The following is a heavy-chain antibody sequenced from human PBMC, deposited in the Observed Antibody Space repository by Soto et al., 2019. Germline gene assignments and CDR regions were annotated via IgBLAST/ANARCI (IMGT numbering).Heavy chain of an antibody. D-gene: IGHD2-15*01. CDR1: GYTFTSYD. V-gene: IGHV1-8*01. CDR3: ARVSGYCSGGSCYPEFDI. J-gene: IGHJ3*02. Sequence: ASVKVSCKASGYTFTSYDINWVRPATGQGLEWMGWMNPNSGNTGYAQKFQGRVTMTRNTSISTAYMELSSLRSEDTAVYYCARVSGYCSGGSCYPEFDIWGQGTMVTVSS. CDR2: MNPNSGNT.